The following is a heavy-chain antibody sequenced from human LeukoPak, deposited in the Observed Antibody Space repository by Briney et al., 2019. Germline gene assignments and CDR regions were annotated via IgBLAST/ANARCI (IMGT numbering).Heavy chain of an antibody. V-gene: IGHV1-2*04. J-gene: IGHJ4*02. Sequence: GASVKVSCKASGYTFTGYYMHWVRQAPGQGLEWMGWINPNSGGTNYAQKFQGWVTMTRDTSISTAYMELSRLRSDDTAVYYCARDTSSGASYSSGWYDYWGQGTLVTVSS. CDR1: GYTFTGYY. CDR2: INPNSGGT. CDR3: ARDTSSGASYSSGWYDY. D-gene: IGHD6-19*01.